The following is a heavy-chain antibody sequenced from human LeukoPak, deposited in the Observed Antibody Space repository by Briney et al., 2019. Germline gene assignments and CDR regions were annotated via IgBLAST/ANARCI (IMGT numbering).Heavy chain of an antibody. Sequence: PGGSLRLSCAASGFTFSNAWMSWVRQAPGKGLEWVSSISSSSNHVYYADSVKGRFTITRDNAKNSLYLQVNSLRAEDTAVYYCARDSSGWTYNWFDPWGQGTLVTVSS. V-gene: IGHV3-21*01. D-gene: IGHD6-19*01. J-gene: IGHJ5*02. CDR1: GFTFSNAW. CDR2: ISSSSNHV. CDR3: ARDSSGWTYNWFDP.